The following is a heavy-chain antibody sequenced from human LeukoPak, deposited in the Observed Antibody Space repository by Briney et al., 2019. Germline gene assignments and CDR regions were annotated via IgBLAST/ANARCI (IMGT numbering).Heavy chain of an antibody. CDR1: GFTFSDYY. Sequence: GGSLRLSCAASGFTFSDYYMSWIRQAPGKGLEWVSYISSSGSTKYYADSVKGRFTISRDNAKNSLYLQMNSLRAEDTAVYHCARQGSGWYFDYYMDVWGKGTTVTVSS. CDR3: ARQGSGWYFDYYMDV. V-gene: IGHV3-11*04. CDR2: ISSSGSTK. J-gene: IGHJ6*03. D-gene: IGHD6-19*01.